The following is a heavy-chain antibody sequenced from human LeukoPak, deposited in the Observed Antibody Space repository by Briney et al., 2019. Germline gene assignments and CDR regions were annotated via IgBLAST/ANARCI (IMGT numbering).Heavy chain of an antibody. CDR3: ARGGDSSGWYYLDY. D-gene: IGHD6-19*01. Sequence: PGGSLRLSCAASGFTFSSYSMNWVRQAPGKGLEWVSSISSSSSYIYYADSVKGRFTISRDNAKNSLYLQMNSLRAEDTAVYYCARGGDSSGWYYLDYWGQGTLVTVSS. CDR1: GFTFSSYS. V-gene: IGHV3-21*01. J-gene: IGHJ4*02. CDR2: ISSSSSYI.